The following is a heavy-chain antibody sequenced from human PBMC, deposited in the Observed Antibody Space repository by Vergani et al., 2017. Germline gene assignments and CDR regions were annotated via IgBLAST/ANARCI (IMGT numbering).Heavy chain of an antibody. CDR1: GFTFSIYA. CDR2: ISNSGGNT. V-gene: IGHV3-23*01. CDR3: AKGGGDGYNSLDY. Sequence: EVQLLESGGGLVQPGGSLRLSCAASGFTFSIYAMTWVRQAPGKGLEWVSAISNSGGNTYFADSVKGRFTISRDNSKNTLYLQMNSLRAEDTAVYYCAKGGGDGYNSLDYWGQGTRVTVSS. J-gene: IGHJ4*02. D-gene: IGHD5-24*01.